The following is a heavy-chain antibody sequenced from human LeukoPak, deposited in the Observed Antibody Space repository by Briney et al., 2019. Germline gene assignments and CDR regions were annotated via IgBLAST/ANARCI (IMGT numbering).Heavy chain of an antibody. Sequence: SETLSLTCTVSGGSINSYYWSWIRQPPGKGLEWIGYIYYSGSTNYNPSLKSRVTISVDTSKNQLSLKLSSVTAADTAVYYCARGYCSGGSCYSYYYYNYMDVWGKGTTVTVSS. V-gene: IGHV4-59*12. CDR1: GGSINSYY. CDR3: ARGYCSGGSCYSYYYYNYMDV. J-gene: IGHJ6*03. CDR2: IYYSGST. D-gene: IGHD2-15*01.